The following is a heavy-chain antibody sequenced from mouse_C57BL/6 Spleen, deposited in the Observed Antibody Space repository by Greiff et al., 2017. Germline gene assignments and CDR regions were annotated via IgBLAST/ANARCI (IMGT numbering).Heavy chain of an antibody. CDR3: AREDYCGINYLDY. Sequence: QVHVKQSGAELVKPGASVKMSCKASGYTFTSYWITWVKQRPGQGLEWIGDIYPGSGSTNYNEKFKGKATLTVDTSSSTAYMQLSSLTSEDSAVYYCAREDYCGINYLDYWGQGTSVTVSS. CDR1: GYTFTSYW. D-gene: IGHD1-1*01. J-gene: IGHJ4*01. V-gene: IGHV1-55*01. CDR2: IYPGSGST.